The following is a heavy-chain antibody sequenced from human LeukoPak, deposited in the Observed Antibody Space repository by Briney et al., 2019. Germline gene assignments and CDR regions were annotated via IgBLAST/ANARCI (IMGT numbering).Heavy chain of an antibody. CDR3: ARGVGSGYTDD. J-gene: IGHJ4*02. D-gene: IGHD3-22*01. V-gene: IGHV4-59*01. CDR2: IHYSGNN. Sequence: ASETLSLTCTVSGDSISSYYWTWIRQPPGKGLEWIGYIHYSGNNNYNPSLKSRVTISLDTSKNQFSLKLKSVTAADTAVYYCARGVGSGYTDDWGQGTLVTVSS. CDR1: GDSISSYY.